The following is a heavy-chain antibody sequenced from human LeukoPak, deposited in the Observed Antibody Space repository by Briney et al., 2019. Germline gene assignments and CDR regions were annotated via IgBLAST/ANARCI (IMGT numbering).Heavy chain of an antibody. J-gene: IGHJ4*02. D-gene: IGHD4/OR15-4a*01. Sequence: TGGSLRLSCAASGFTFSSYAVSWVRQAPGRGLEWVSAISGSGGSEYYADFVEGRFTISRDNSKNTLYLQMNSLRAEDTAVYYCAKGQGYGGYTCFDYWGQGTLVTVSS. CDR1: GFTFSSYA. V-gene: IGHV3-23*01. CDR3: AKGQGYGGYTCFDY. CDR2: ISGSGGSE.